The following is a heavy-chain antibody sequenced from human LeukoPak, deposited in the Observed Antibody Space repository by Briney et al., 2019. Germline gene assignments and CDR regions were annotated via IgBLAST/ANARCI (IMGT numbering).Heavy chain of an antibody. CDR1: GFTFSSYA. Sequence: PGGSLRFSCAASGFTFSSYAMSWVRQAPGKGLEWVSAISGSGGSTYYADSVKGRFTISRDNSKNTLYLQMNSLRAEDTAVYYCAKGIGDYYYYYGMDVWGQGTTVTVSS. J-gene: IGHJ6*02. D-gene: IGHD4-17*01. V-gene: IGHV3-23*01. CDR3: AKGIGDYYYYYGMDV. CDR2: ISGSGGST.